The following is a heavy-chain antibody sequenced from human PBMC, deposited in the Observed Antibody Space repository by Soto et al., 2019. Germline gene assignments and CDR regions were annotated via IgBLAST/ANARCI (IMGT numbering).Heavy chain of an antibody. CDR1: GYTFTSYD. CDR2: MNPNSGNT. J-gene: IGHJ3*02. D-gene: IGHD4-17*01. Sequence: ASVMVSCKASGYTFTSYDINWVRQATGQGLEWMGWMNPNSGNTGYAQKFQGRVTMTRNTSISTAYMELSSLRSEDTAVYYCARLLDYGDYSAFDIWGQGTMVTVSS. CDR3: ARLLDYGDYSAFDI. V-gene: IGHV1-8*01.